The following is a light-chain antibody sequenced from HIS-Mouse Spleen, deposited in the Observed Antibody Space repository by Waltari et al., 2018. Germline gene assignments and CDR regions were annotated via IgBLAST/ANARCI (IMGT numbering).Light chain of an antibody. CDR3: QSADSSGTYVV. CDR1: ALPKQY. CDR2: KDS. J-gene: IGLJ2*01. Sequence: SYELTQPPSVSVSPGQTARTTCSGDALPKQYAYWYQQKPGQAPLLVIYKDSQRPSGIPDRFSGSSSGTTVTLTISGVQAEDEADYYCQSADSSGTYVVFGGGTKLTVL. V-gene: IGLV3-25*03.